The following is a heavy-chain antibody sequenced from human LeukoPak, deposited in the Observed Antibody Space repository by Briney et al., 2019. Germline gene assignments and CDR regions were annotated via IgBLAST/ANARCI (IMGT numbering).Heavy chain of an antibody. CDR3: ARDATGTRPITFDMDV. CDR1: GYTFTSYG. V-gene: IGHV1-18*03. J-gene: IGHJ6*02. CDR2: ISAYNGNT. Sequence: ASVKVSCKASGYTFTSYGISWVRQAPGQGLEWMGWISAYNGNTNYAQKLQGRVTMTTDTSTSTAYMELRSLRSDDMAVYYCARDATGTRPITFDMDVWGQGTTVTVSS. D-gene: IGHD1/OR15-1a*01.